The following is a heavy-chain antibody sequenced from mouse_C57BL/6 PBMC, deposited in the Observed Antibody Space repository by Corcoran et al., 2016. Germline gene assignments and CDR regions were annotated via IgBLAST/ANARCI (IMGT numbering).Heavy chain of an antibody. V-gene: IGHV1-26*01. CDR2: INPNNGGT. CDR1: GYTFTDYY. D-gene: IGHD1-1*01. J-gene: IGHJ2*01. CDR3: ARLITTVVAGGY. Sequence: EIPLQKSVPEQVKPGASVRRSCKASGYTFTDYYMYWGKQSHGKSLEWIGDINPNNGGTSYNQKFKGKATLTVDKSSSTAYMELRSLTSEDSAVYYCARLITTVVAGGYWGQGTTLTVSS.